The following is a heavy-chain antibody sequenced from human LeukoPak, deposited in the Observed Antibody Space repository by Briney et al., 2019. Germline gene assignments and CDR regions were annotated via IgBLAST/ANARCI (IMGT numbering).Heavy chain of an antibody. CDR3: ARRRGYCSSSSCYGFDP. D-gene: IGHD2-2*01. Sequence: PSETLSLTCTVSGGSISSYYWSWIRQPPGKGLEWIAYISTSGSPTYHPSLQSRVTISVDTSKNQFALKLTSVTAADTAVYYCARRRGYCSSSSCYGFDPWGQGTLVTVSS. CDR2: ISTSGSP. J-gene: IGHJ5*02. CDR1: GGSISSYY. V-gene: IGHV4-4*08.